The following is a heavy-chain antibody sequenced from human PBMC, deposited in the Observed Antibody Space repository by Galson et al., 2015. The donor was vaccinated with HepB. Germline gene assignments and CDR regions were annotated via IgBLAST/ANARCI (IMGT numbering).Heavy chain of an antibody. J-gene: IGHJ6*02. CDR1: GFTFSSYW. CDR3: ARYFSDYYYYYGMDV. CDR2: IKQDGSEK. Sequence: SLRLSCAASGFTFSSYWMSWVRQAPGKGLEWVANIKQDGSEKYSVDSVKGRFTISRGNAKNSLYLQMNSLRAEDTAVYYCARYFSDYYYYYGMDVWGQGTTVTVSS. V-gene: IGHV3-7*03. D-gene: IGHD2-21*02.